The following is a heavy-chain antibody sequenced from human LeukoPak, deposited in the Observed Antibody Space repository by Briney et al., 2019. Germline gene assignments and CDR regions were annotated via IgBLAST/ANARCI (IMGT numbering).Heavy chain of an antibody. J-gene: IGHJ3*02. Sequence: PSETLSLTCTVSGGSISNSYWSWLRQPAGKGLEWIGRIHTSGSTNYNPSLKSRVTMSVDTSKNQFSLKLSSVTAADTAVHYCARGICSSTSCYTPGAFDIWGQGTVVTVSS. D-gene: IGHD2-2*02. V-gene: IGHV4-4*07. CDR3: ARGICSSTSCYTPGAFDI. CDR2: IHTSGST. CDR1: GGSISNSY.